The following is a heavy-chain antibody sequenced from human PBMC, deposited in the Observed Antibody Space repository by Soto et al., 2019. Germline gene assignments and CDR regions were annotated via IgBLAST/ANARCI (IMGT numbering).Heavy chain of an antibody. CDR3: VREGGGGSVLRFLECVY. J-gene: IGHJ4*02. D-gene: IGHD3-3*01. Sequence: ASVKVSCKASGYTFTSYYMHWVRQAPGQGLEWMGIINPSGGSTSYAQKFQGRVTMTRDTSTSTVYMELSSLRSEDTAVYYCVREGGGGSVLRFLECVYWGQGTLVTVSS. CDR1: GYTFTSYY. V-gene: IGHV1-46*01. CDR2: INPSGGST.